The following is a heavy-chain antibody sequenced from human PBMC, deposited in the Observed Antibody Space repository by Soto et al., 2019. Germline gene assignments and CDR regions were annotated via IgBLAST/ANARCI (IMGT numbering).Heavy chain of an antibody. CDR3: WGELLSSGMDV. CDR1: GDSLSSSRYY. V-gene: IGHV4-39*01. D-gene: IGHD1-7*01. CDR2: FYYTGKT. Sequence: SETLSLTCTVSGDSLSSSRYYWGWIRQSPGKGLEWIGSFYYTGKTYYNPSLKSRVTISVDTSKNQLSLKLSSVTAADTAVYYSWGELLSSGMDVWGQGTTVTVSS. J-gene: IGHJ6*02.